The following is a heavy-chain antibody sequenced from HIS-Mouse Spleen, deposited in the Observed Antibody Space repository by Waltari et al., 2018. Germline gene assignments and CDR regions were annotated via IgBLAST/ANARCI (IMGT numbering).Heavy chain of an antibody. J-gene: IGHJ4*02. CDR3: ARGHDYSNYFDY. V-gene: IGHV1-8*01. D-gene: IGHD4-4*01. CDR1: GYTLPSYD. Sequence: QVQLVQSGAEVKKPGASVKVSCKASGYTLPSYDINWVGQATGQGLEWMGWMNPNSGNTGYAQKFQGRVTMTRNTSISTAYMELSSLRSEDTAVYYCARGHDYSNYFDYWGQGTLVTVSS. CDR2: MNPNSGNT.